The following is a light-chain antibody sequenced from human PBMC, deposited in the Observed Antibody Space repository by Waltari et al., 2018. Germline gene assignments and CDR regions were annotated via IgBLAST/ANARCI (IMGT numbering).Light chain of an antibody. CDR2: DAS. Sequence: PGTLSLSPGERATLSCRTSQSLSRPLAWYQQKPGQAPRLLIYDASRRATGIPDRFIGSGSGTDFSLTISRLEPEDFAVYYCQHYVTLPATFGQGTRVELK. CDR1: QSLSRP. V-gene: IGKV3-20*01. CDR3: QHYVTLPAT. J-gene: IGKJ1*01.